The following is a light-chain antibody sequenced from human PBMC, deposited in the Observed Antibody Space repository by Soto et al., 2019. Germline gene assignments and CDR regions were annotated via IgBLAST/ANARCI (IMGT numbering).Light chain of an antibody. CDR1: QSVSSF. CDR3: QQYSNWPSWT. J-gene: IGKJ1*01. CDR2: GAS. Sequence: EKVMTQSPDTLSMSPGERATLSCRASQSVSSFLAWYQQKPGQAPRLLIYGASTRATGIPARFSGSGSGTDFTLTISSLQSEDFAVYYCQQYSNWPSWTFGQGTKVEVK. V-gene: IGKV3-15*01.